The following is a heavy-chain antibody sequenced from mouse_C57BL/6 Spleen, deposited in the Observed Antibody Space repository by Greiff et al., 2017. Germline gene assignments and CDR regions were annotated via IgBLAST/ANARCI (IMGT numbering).Heavy chain of an antibody. J-gene: IGHJ3*01. Sequence: QVQLQQPGAELVKPGASVTLSCKASGYTFTSYWMHWVKQRPGQGLEWIGLIHPNSGSTNYNEKFKSKATLAVDKSSSTAYMQLSSLTSEDAAVYYCARTREGSFAYWAQGILVTVSA. CDR2: IHPNSGST. V-gene: IGHV1-64*01. CDR3: ARTREGSFAY. CDR1: GYTFTSYW.